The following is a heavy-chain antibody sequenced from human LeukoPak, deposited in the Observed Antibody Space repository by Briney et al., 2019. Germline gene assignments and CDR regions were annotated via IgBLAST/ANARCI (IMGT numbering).Heavy chain of an antibody. D-gene: IGHD2-2*01. V-gene: IGHV1-8*01. CDR2: MNPNSGNT. J-gene: IGHJ3*02. CDR3: ARVLGYCSGTSCYSYDAFDI. Sequence: ASVKVSCKASGYTFTSYDINWVRQATGQGLEGRGWMNPNSGNTGYAQKFQGRVTMTRNTSISTAYMELSSLRSEDTAVYYCARVLGYCSGTSCYSYDAFDIWGQGTMVTVSS. CDR1: GYTFTSYD.